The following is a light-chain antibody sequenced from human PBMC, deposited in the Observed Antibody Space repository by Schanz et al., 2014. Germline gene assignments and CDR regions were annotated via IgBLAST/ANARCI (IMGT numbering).Light chain of an antibody. V-gene: IGLV2-14*03. J-gene: IGLJ2*01. CDR2: DVS. CDR3: SSYTSSSTVV. CDR1: SSDVGGYNF. Sequence: QSALTQPRSVSGSPGQSITISCTGTSSDVGGYNFVSWYEQRPGKAPKRMIYDVSNRTSGVSNRFSGSKSGNTASLTISGLQAEDEADYYCSSYTSSSTVVFGGGTKLTVL.